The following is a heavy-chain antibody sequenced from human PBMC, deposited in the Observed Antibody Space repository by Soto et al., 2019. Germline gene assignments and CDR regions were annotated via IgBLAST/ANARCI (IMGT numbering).Heavy chain of an antibody. CDR1: GFTFSSYW. V-gene: IGHV3-74*01. J-gene: IGHJ4*02. D-gene: IGHD3-10*01. CDR3: ARDSSWGYYGSGSLVVY. CDR2: INSDGSST. Sequence: PGGSLRLSCAASGFTFSSYWMHWVRQAPGKGLVWVSRINSDGSSTSYADSVKGRFTISRDNAKNTLYLQMNSLRAEDTAVYYCARDSSWGYYGSGSLVVYWGQGTLVTVSS.